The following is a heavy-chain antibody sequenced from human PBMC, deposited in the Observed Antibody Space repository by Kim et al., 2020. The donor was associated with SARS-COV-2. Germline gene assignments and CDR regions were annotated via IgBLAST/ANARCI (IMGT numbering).Heavy chain of an antibody. CDR2: ISYDGSNK. CDR3: AKEISSGWFNYYYYGMDV. D-gene: IGHD6-19*01. J-gene: IGHJ6*02. V-gene: IGHV3-30*18. Sequence: GGSLRLSCAASGFTFSSYGMHWVRQAPGKGLEWVAVISYDGSNKYYADSVKGRFTISRDNSKNTLYLQMNSLRAEYTAVYYCAKEISSGWFNYYYYGMDVWGQGTTVTVSS. CDR1: GFTFSSYG.